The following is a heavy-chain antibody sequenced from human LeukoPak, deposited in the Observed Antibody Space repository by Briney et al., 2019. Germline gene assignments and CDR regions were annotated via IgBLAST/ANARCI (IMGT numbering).Heavy chain of an antibody. V-gene: IGHV1-46*01. CDR2: INPSDGRT. CDR1: GYTFTTDY. CDR3: ARRSRYMDV. Sequence: ASVKVSCKASGYTFTTDYMHWVRQAPGQGLEWMGIINPSDGRTTYAQKFQGRVSMTRDMSTSTVYMELSSLRSEDTAMYYCARRSRYMDVWGKGTTVTVSS. J-gene: IGHJ6*03.